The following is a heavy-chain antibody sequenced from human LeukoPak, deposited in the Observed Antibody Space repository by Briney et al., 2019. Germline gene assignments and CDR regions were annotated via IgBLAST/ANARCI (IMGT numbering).Heavy chain of an antibody. D-gene: IGHD1-1*01. CDR3: ASNLQARNAFDI. CDR2: IYSGGST. CDR1: GFSVSNNY. J-gene: IGHJ3*02. V-gene: IGHV3-53*01. Sequence: GGSLRLSCAVSGFSVSNNYMSLVRQPRGKGLEWVLVIYSGGSTYYADSVKGRFTISRDNSKNTLYLQVNSLRAEDTAIYYCASNLQARNAFDIWGQGTMVTVSS.